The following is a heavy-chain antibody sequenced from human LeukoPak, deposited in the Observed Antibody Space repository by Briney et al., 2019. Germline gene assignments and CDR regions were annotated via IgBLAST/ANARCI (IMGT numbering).Heavy chain of an antibody. CDR3: ARDPNYYGSGSYSRMDV. Sequence: GGSLRLSCAASGFTFSSYSMNWVRRAPGKGLEWVSSISSSSSYIYYADSVKGRFTISRDNAKNSLYLQMNSLRAEDTAVYYCARDPNYYGSGSYSRMDVWGKGTTVTVSS. CDR1: GFTFSSYS. D-gene: IGHD3-10*01. V-gene: IGHV3-21*01. CDR2: ISSSSSYI. J-gene: IGHJ6*04.